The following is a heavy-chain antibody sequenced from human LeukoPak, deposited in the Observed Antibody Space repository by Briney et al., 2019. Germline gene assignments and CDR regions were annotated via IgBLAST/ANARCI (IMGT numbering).Heavy chain of an antibody. CDR2: INHSGGT. V-gene: IGHV4-34*01. CDR3: ARGLGGYCSGGSCRPHNWFAP. J-gene: IGHJ5*02. Sequence: PSETLSLTCAVYGGSFSGYYWSWVRQPPGKGLEWIGEINHSGGTTYNPSIKSRVTISVDTSKNQFSLKLSSVTAADTAVYYCARGLGGYCSGGSCRPHNWFAPWGQGTLVTVSS. CDR1: GGSFSGYY. D-gene: IGHD2-15*01.